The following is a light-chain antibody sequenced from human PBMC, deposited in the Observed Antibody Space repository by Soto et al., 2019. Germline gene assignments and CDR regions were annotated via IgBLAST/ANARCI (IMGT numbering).Light chain of an antibody. J-gene: IGKJ1*01. CDR1: QDIGSA. Sequence: EAVMTQSPATLSVSPGDRATLSCRASQDIGSAVAWYHQRSGQAPRLLIFDASIRVPTTPARFSGSVSGTEFTLTISSLESEDFAVYFCQQYGDRPRTFGQGTKVDIK. CDR3: QQYGDRPRT. V-gene: IGKV3-15*01. CDR2: DAS.